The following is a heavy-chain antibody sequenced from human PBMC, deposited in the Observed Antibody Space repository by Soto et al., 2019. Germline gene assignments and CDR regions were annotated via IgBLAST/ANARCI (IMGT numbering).Heavy chain of an antibody. V-gene: IGHV3-30*18. CDR1: GFTFNTYG. J-gene: IGHJ4*02. Sequence: QVQLVDSGGGVVQPGRSLRLSCAASGFTFNTYGMHWVRQAPGKGLEWVAVISYDGSKKYYVDSVKGRFTISRDNSKNTVYLQMNSLRAEDTAVYYCTKVGFAGAAAEGGYFDYWSQGTLVTVSS. CDR3: TKVGFAGAAAEGGYFDY. D-gene: IGHD6-13*01. CDR2: ISYDGSKK.